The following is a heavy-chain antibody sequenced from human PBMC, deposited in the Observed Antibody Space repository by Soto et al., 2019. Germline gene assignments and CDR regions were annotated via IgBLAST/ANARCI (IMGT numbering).Heavy chain of an antibody. D-gene: IGHD3-9*01. CDR1: GYTFTSYG. V-gene: IGHV1-18*04. CDR3: ARDRHTYYDILTGDWNYGMDV. Sequence: QVQLVQSGAEVKKPGASVKVSCKASGYTFTSYGISWVRQAPGQGLEWMGWISAYNGNTNYAQKLQGRVTMTTDTSTSTAYMELRSLRSDDTAVYYCARDRHTYYDILTGDWNYGMDVWGQGTTVTVSS. CDR2: ISAYNGNT. J-gene: IGHJ6*02.